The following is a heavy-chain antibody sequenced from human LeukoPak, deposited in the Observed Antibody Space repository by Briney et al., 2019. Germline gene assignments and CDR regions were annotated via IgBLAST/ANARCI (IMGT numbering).Heavy chain of an antibody. CDR2: ISSSSSTI. CDR1: GFTFSSYS. Sequence: QSGGSLRLSCAASGFTFSSYSMNWVRQAPGKGLEWVSYISSSSSTIYYADSVKGRFTISRDNAKNSLYLQMNSLRAEDTALYYCAKDSKQWLTLFQHWGQGTLVTVSS. V-gene: IGHV3-48*04. CDR3: AKDSKQWLTLFQH. D-gene: IGHD6-19*01. J-gene: IGHJ1*01.